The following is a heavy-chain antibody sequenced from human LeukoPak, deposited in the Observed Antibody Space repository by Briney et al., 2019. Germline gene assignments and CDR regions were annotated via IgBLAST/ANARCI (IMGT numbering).Heavy chain of an antibody. CDR1: GYRFTSYW. V-gene: IGHV5-51*01. CDR2: IYPGDSDT. Sequence: GASLKISFQGSGYRFTSYWIGWVRQLPGQGLEWVGIIYPGDSDTRYSPSFQGQVIISADKSISTAYLHWSSLKASDTAIYYCARHIKEAASRCFDSWGQGTLVTVSS. J-gene: IGHJ5*01. D-gene: IGHD2-15*01. CDR3: ARHIKEAASRCFDS.